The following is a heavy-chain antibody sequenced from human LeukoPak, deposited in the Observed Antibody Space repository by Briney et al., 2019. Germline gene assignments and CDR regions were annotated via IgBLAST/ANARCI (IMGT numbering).Heavy chain of an antibody. CDR1: GFTFSSHS. CDR3: AREWELSFDY. Sequence: PGGSLRLSCAASGFTFSSHSMSWVRQSPGKGLEWVSAISSSGSYIYYSDSVKGRFIISRDNAKNSMFLQMNSLRAEDTAVYYCAREWELSFDYWGQGTLVSVSS. V-gene: IGHV3-21*01. J-gene: IGHJ4*02. D-gene: IGHD1-26*01. CDR2: ISSSGSYI.